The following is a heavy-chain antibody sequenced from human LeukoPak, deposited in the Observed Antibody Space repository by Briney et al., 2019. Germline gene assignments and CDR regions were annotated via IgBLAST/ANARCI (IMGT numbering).Heavy chain of an antibody. V-gene: IGHV3-74*01. D-gene: IGHD1-14*01. CDR3: ARDFDGNLDY. J-gene: IGHJ4*02. Sequence: PGGSLRLSCAASGFTFSSYWMHWVRQAPGKGVVWVSRINGDESSTNYADSVQGRFTISRDIAKNTVYLQMNSLRAEDTAVYYCARDFDGNLDYWGQGTLVTVSS. CDR1: GFTFSSYW. CDR2: INGDESST.